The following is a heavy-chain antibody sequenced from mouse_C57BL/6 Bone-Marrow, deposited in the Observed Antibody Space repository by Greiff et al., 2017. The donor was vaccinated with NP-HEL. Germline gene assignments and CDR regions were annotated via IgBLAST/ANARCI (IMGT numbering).Heavy chain of an antibody. CDR3: ARRGWRFAY. V-gene: IGHV5-6*01. CDR2: ISSGGSYT. Sequence: EVQGVESGGDLVKPGGSLKLSCAASGFTFSSYGMSWVRQTPDKRLEWVATISSGGSYTYYPDSVKGRFTISRDTAKNTLYLQMSSLKSEDTAMYYCARRGWRFAYWGQGTLVTVSA. J-gene: IGHJ3*01. D-gene: IGHD2-3*01. CDR1: GFTFSSYG.